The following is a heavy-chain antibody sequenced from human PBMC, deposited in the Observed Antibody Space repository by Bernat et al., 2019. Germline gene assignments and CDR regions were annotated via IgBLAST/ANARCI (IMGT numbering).Heavy chain of an antibody. J-gene: IGHJ5*02. CDR2: IRSKAYGGTT. CDR3: TRDSIYCSSTSCYPYNWFDP. Sequence: EVQLVESGGGLVQPGRSLRLSCTASGFTFGDYAMSWFRQAPGKGLEWVGFIRSKAYGGTTEYAASVKDRFTISRDESKSIAYLQMNSLKAEDTAVYYCTRDSIYCSSTSCYPYNWFDPWGQGTLVTVSS. V-gene: IGHV3-49*03. D-gene: IGHD2-2*01. CDR1: GFTFGDYA.